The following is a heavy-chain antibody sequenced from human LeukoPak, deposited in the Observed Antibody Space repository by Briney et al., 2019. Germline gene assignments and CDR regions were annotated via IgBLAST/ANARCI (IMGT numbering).Heavy chain of an antibody. Sequence: SETLSLTCSVSGGFITGYYWSWIRQSAGKGLEWIGRLYSSGSSDYNPSLNSRVTMSLDTSKNQFSLRLNSVTAADTAVYYCARHARSSSWPSYYFDYWGQGTLVTVSS. J-gene: IGHJ4*02. V-gene: IGHV4-4*07. D-gene: IGHD6-13*01. CDR1: GGFITGYY. CDR2: LYSSGSS. CDR3: ARHARSSSWPSYYFDY.